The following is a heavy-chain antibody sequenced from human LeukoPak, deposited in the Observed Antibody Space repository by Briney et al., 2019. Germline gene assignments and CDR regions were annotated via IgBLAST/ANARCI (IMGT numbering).Heavy chain of an antibody. CDR1: GFTFSNAW. D-gene: IGHD5-18*01. CDR2: IKSKTDGGTT. J-gene: IGHJ4*02. V-gene: IGHV3-15*07. CDR3: TTDTILLLGYSPFDFDY. Sequence: GGSLRLSCAASGFTFSNAWMNWVRQAPGKGLEWVGRIKSKTDGGTTDYAAPVKGRFTISRDDSKNTLYLQMNSLKTEDTAVYYCTTDTILLLGYSPFDFDYWGQGTLVTVSS.